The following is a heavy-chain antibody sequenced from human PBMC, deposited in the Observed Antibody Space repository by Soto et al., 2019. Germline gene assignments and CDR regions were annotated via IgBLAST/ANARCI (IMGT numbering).Heavy chain of an antibody. CDR3: ARSITIFGVATRGGWFDP. CDR1: GFTFSSYS. J-gene: IGHJ5*02. D-gene: IGHD3-3*01. Sequence: GGSLRLSCAASGFTFSSYSMNWVRQAPGKGLEWVSSISSSSSYIYYADSVKGRFTISRDNAKNSLYLQMNSLRAEDTAVYYCARSITIFGVATRGGWFDPWGQGTLVTVSS. V-gene: IGHV3-21*01. CDR2: ISSSSSYI.